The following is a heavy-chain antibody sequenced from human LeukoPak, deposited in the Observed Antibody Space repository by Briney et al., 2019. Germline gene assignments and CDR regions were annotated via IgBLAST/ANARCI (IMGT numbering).Heavy chain of an antibody. J-gene: IGHJ5*02. Sequence: ASVKVSCKASGYTLTGYYMHWVRQAPGQGLEWMGWINPNSGGTNYAQKFQGRVTMTRDTSISTAYMELSRLRSDDTAVYYCARGQRRGVAVPAGWLDPWGQGTLVTVSS. D-gene: IGHD2-2*01. V-gene: IGHV1-2*02. CDR2: INPNSGGT. CDR3: ARGQRRGVAVPAGWLDP. CDR1: GYTLTGYY.